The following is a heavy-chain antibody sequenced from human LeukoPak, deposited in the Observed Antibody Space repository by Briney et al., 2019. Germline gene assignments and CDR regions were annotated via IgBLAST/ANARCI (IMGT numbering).Heavy chain of an antibody. CDR3: ARAGDYGDYYFDY. D-gene: IGHD4-17*01. CDR2: IYYSGST. J-gene: IGHJ4*02. Sequence: SETLSLTCTVSGDSISSSDYYWSWIRQPPGKGLEWIGYIYYSGSTNYNPSLKSRVTISVDTSKNQFSLKLSSVTAADTAVYYCARAGDYGDYYFDYWGQGTLVTVSS. V-gene: IGHV4-61*08. CDR1: GDSISSSDYY.